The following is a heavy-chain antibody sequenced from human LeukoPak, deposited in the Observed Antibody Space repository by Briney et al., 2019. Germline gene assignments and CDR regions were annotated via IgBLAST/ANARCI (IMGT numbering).Heavy chain of an antibody. V-gene: IGHV4-38-2*01. CDR1: GYSISSGRY. J-gene: IGHJ4*02. D-gene: IGHD3-22*01. CDR2: LSHSGSI. CDR3: VRQRYVYGYCDS. Sequence: SETLSLTCAVSGYSISSGRYWGWVRQPPGKGLEWIGSLSHSGSIYYNPSLESRVTKSADTSKNQFSLRLSSVTAADTAVYYCVRQRYVYGYCDSWGPGTQVTVSS.